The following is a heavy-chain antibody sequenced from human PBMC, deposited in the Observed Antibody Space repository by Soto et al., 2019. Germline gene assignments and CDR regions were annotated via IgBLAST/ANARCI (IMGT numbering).Heavy chain of an antibody. J-gene: IGHJ4*02. CDR3: ARDPIQIVWTARRAPGYYFDF. CDR2: VWFDGSNR. D-gene: IGHD5-18*01. CDR1: GFNFSNYG. V-gene: IGHV3-33*01. Sequence: QEQLVESGGGVVQPGRSLRLSCAASGFNFSNYGMHWVRQAPGKGLEWVAVVWFDGSNRYYRDSVKGRFTISRDNSKNTLSLQMNSLTAEETAVYYCARDPIQIVWTARRAPGYYFDFWGRGTLVTVSS.